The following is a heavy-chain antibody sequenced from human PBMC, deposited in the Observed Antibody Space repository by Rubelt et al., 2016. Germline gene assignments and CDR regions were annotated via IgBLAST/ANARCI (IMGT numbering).Heavy chain of an antibody. D-gene: IGHD3-22*01. Sequence: AGRSLRLSCAASGFTFSSYGMHWVRQAPGKGLEWVAVISYDGSNKYYADSVKGRFTISRDNSKNTLYLQMNSLRTEDTAVYYCVRDRVVITNDAFDVWGQGTMVTVSS. CDR2: ISYDGSNK. CDR3: VRDRVVITNDAFDV. V-gene: IGHV3-30*03. J-gene: IGHJ3*01. CDR1: GFTFSSYG.